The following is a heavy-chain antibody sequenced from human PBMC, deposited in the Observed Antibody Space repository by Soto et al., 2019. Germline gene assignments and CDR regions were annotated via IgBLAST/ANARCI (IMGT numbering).Heavy chain of an antibody. CDR1: GLNFDDFA. J-gene: IGHJ4*02. Sequence: EVQLVESGGRLVQPGRSLRLSCVGTGLNFDDFAMHWVRQAPGKGLEWVSGITWNSRVLAYADSVKGRFTISRDNARNSLYLQMDSLRDEDTALYFCAKGRYDFWSPYYFDSWGQGTLVTVSS. CDR2: ITWNSRVL. V-gene: IGHV3-9*01. CDR3: AKGRYDFWSPYYFDS. D-gene: IGHD3-3*01.